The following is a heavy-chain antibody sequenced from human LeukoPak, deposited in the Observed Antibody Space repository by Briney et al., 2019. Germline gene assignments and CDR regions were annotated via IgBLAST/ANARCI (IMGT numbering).Heavy chain of an antibody. D-gene: IGHD2-2*01. CDR2: IYTSGST. CDR1: GVSISSYY. CDR3: ARVDCSSTSCYSQNWFDP. J-gene: IGHJ5*02. V-gene: IGHV4-4*07. Sequence: SETLSLTCTVSGVSISSYYWSWIRQPPGKGLEWIGRIYTSGSTNYNPSLKSRVTMSVDTSKNQFSLKLSSVTAADTAVYYCARVDCSSTSCYSQNWFDPWGQGALVTVSS.